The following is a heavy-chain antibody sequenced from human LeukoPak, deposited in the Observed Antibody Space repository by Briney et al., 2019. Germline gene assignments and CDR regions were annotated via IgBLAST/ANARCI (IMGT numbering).Heavy chain of an antibody. CDR1: GFTFSTYP. CDR3: AKDPYCPNDVCRYFDY. CDR2: ISASGGGT. D-gene: IGHD2-8*01. J-gene: IGHJ4*02. V-gene: IGHV3-23*01. Sequence: GGSLRLSCAASGFTFSTYPMSWVRQAPGKGLEWVSGISASGGGTYYADSVKGRFTISRDYSRRTVFLQMSSLRAEDTAVYCAKDPYCPNDVCRYFDYWGQGILVTVSS.